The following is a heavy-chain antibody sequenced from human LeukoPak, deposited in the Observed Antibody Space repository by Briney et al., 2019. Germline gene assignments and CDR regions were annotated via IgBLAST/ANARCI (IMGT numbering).Heavy chain of an antibody. V-gene: IGHV1-69*05. Sequence: SVKVSCKASGGTFSGYAISWVRQAPGQGLEWMGGIIPIFGTANYAQKFQGRVTITTDESTSTAYMELSSLRSEDTAVYYCARGPPLGNYWFDPWGQGTLVTVSS. CDR3: ARGPPLGNYWFDP. J-gene: IGHJ5*02. CDR2: IIPIFGTA. D-gene: IGHD4-23*01. CDR1: GGTFSGYA.